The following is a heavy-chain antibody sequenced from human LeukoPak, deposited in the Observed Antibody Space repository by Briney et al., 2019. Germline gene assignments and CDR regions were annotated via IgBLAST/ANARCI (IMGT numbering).Heavy chain of an antibody. V-gene: IGHV4-59*08. CDR2: IYHSGRT. CDR3: ARCFRHYYYYMDV. CDR1: GGSFGGSY. Sequence: PSEILSLTCIVSGGSFGGSYWSWIRQSPGKGLEWIGYIYHSGRTNYNPSLNSRATISLATSIHQFFLRLNSVTAADTAVYYCARCFRHYYYYMDVWGQGTTVTVSS. J-gene: IGHJ6*03. D-gene: IGHD3-16*01.